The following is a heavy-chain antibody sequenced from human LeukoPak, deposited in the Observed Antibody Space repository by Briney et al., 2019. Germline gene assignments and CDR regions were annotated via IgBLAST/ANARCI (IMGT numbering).Heavy chain of an antibody. V-gene: IGHV3-23*01. CDR3: ATYRQVLLPFES. Sequence: GGSLRLSCAASGFTFSTFAMIWVRQPPGKGLEWVSSIFPSGGEIHYADSARGRFTISRDNSKSTLSLQMHSLRAEDTAIYYCATYRQVLLPFESWGQGALVTVSS. CDR1: GFTFSTFA. J-gene: IGHJ4*02. D-gene: IGHD2-8*02. CDR2: IFPSGGEI.